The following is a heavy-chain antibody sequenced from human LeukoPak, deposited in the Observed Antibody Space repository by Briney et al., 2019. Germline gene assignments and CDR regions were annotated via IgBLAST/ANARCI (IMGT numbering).Heavy chain of an antibody. V-gene: IGHV4-34*01. Sequence: PSETLSLTCAVYGGSFSGYYWSWIRQPPGKGLEWIGEINHSGSTNYNPSLKSRVTISVDRSKNQFSLKLSSVTAADTAVYYCARVGCSSTSCYRGGAAFDIWGQGTMVTVSS. D-gene: IGHD2-2*02. CDR1: GGSFSGYY. CDR2: INHSGST. J-gene: IGHJ3*02. CDR3: ARVGCSSTSCYRGGAAFDI.